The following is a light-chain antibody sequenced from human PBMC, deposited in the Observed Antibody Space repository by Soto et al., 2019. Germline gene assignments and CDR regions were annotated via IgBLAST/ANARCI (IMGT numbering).Light chain of an antibody. J-gene: IGKJ2*01. CDR2: GTS. V-gene: IGKV3-20*01. CDR3: QVYGNSPMYT. CDR1: QSVSNNA. Sequence: EIVLTQSPGTLSLSPGERATLSCRASQSVSNNALAWYQQKPGKAPRLLIYGTSNRATGIPDVFSGSGSGTDFTLTISRLEAEDFAVYYCQVYGNSPMYTFGQGTRLEIK.